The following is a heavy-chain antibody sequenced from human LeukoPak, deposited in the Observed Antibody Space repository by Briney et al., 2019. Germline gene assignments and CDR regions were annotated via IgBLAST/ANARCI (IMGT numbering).Heavy chain of an antibody. J-gene: IGHJ4*02. CDR1: GFTFSSYA. D-gene: IGHD6-19*01. Sequence: GGSLRLSCAASGFTFSSYAMHWVRQAPGKGLEYVSAISSNGGSTYYANSVKGRFTISRDNSKNTLYLQMGSLRAEDMAVYYCAKGDGPAVAATIIDYWGQGTLVTVSS. V-gene: IGHV3-64*01. CDR3: AKGDGPAVAATIIDY. CDR2: ISSNGGST.